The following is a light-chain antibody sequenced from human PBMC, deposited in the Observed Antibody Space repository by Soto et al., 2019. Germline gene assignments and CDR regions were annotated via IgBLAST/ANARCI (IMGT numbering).Light chain of an antibody. CDR3: AAWDDSLNGVYV. Sequence: QSVLTQPPSVSGAPGQRVTISCTGSSSNIGAGYDVHWYQQLPGTAPKLLIYSDDKRPSGVPGRFSGSKSGTSASLAISGLQSEDEADYYCAAWDDSLNGVYVFGPGTKMTVL. J-gene: IGLJ1*01. CDR2: SDD. V-gene: IGLV1-40*01. CDR1: SSNIGAGYD.